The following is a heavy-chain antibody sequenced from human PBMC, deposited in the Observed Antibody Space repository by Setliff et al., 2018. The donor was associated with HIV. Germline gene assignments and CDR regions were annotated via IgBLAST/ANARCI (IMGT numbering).Heavy chain of an antibody. CDR1: GGSISSRNYY. Sequence: SETLSLTCTVSGGSISSRNYYWAWIRQHPGKGLEWIGTIYYSETTHYKPSLNRRVIISVDTSKNQFSLRLNSVTAAETSVYYCARHCLGNIGDYIRIGAIDIWGQGTMVTVSS. CDR2: IYYSETT. J-gene: IGHJ3*02. V-gene: IGHV4-39*01. D-gene: IGHD4-17*01. CDR3: ARHCLGNIGDYIRIGAIDI.